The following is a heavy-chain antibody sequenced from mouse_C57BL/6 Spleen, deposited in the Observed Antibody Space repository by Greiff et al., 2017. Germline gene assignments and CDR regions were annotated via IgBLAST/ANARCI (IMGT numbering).Heavy chain of an antibody. Sequence: VQLQQSGAELVKPGASVKISCKASGYAFSSYWMNWVQQRPGKGLEWLARIIPGGGDTNYTGKFKGKAKVTADKSSSTAYMKLSSLTSEDYAVYFGASLDYYSNYGGGYFDYWGQGTTLTVSS. CDR1: GYAFSSYW. CDR2: IIPGGGDT. V-gene: IGHV1-80*01. D-gene: IGHD2-5*01. CDR3: ASLDYYSNYGGGYFDY. J-gene: IGHJ2*01.